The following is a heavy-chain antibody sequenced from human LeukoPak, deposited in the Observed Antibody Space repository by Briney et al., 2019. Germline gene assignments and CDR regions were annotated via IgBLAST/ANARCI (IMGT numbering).Heavy chain of an antibody. CDR3: ARVPGDSGYFDY. V-gene: IGHV3-7*03. Sequence: GGSLGLSCAVSGLTFSNYWMGWVRQAPGKGLEWVANIKRDGSEKYYVDSVKGRFGISRDNAKNSLYLQMNSLRAEDTAMYYCARVPGDSGYFDYWGQGILVTVSS. J-gene: IGHJ4*02. CDR2: IKRDGSEK. CDR1: GLTFSNYW. D-gene: IGHD3-22*01.